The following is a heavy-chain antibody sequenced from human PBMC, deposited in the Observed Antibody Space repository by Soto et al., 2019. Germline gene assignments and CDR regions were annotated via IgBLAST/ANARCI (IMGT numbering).Heavy chain of an antibody. CDR2: IFSNDEK. CDR1: GFSLSNARMG. D-gene: IGHD3-10*01. V-gene: IGHV2-26*01. Sequence: QVTLKESGPVLVKPTETLTLTCTVSGFSLSNARMGVSWIRQPPGKALEWLAHIFSNDEKTYRPSLKSRLTISEDQSKRQVALTLTNTAPVHSATLFCARIRTYSISGSFSNLVVDNWGQGTLVSVSS. J-gene: IGHJ4*02. CDR3: ARIRTYSISGSFSNLVVDN.